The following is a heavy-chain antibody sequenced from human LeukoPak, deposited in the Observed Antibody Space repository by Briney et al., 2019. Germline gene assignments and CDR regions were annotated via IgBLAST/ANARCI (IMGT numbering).Heavy chain of an antibody. J-gene: IGHJ4*02. D-gene: IGHD4/OR15-4a*01. V-gene: IGHV1-18*01. CDR2: ITAYNGNT. CDR3: ARSGANYWCDY. CDR1: GYSFTTYG. Sequence: EASVKVSCKTSGYSFTTYGISWVRQAPGQGLEWLGWITAYNGNTKYAPKVQGRVTMTTDKSTGTAYMELRSLRSDDTAVYYCARSGANYWCDYWGQGTLVTVSS.